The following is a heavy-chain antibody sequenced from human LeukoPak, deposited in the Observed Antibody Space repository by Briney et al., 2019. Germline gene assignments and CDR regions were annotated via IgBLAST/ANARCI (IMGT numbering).Heavy chain of an antibody. Sequence: ASVKVSCKASGYTFIGYNIHWVRQATGQGLEWMGWMNPNSGNTGYAQKFQGRVTMTRNTSISTAYMELSSLRSEDTAVYYCARVGYSSSWYYYYYGMDVWGQGTTVTVSS. J-gene: IGHJ6*02. V-gene: IGHV1-8*01. CDR1: GYTFIGYN. CDR2: MNPNSGNT. D-gene: IGHD6-13*01. CDR3: ARVGYSSSWYYYYYGMDV.